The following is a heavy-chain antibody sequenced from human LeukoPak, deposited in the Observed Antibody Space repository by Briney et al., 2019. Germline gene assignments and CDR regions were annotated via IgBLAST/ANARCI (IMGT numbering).Heavy chain of an antibody. Sequence: PSETLSLTCTVSGGSISSGGYYWSWIRQPPGKGLEWIGYIYHSGSTYYNPSLKSRVTISVDRSKNQFSLKLSSVTAADTAVYYCAREGYGSSSYDYWGQGTLVTVSP. D-gene: IGHD2-2*01. J-gene: IGHJ4*02. V-gene: IGHV4-30-2*01. CDR3: AREGYGSSSYDY. CDR2: IYHSGST. CDR1: GGSISSGGYY.